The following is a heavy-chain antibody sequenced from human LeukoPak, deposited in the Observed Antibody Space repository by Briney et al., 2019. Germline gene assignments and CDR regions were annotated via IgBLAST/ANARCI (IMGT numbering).Heavy chain of an antibody. J-gene: IGHJ3*02. Sequence: GGSLRLSCAASGFTFSTFAMIWVRQPPGKGLEWVSSIFPSGGEIHYADSVRGRFTISRDNSKNTLYLQMNSLRAEDTAVYYCARDLKGIAVADNAFDIWGQGTMVTVSS. V-gene: IGHV3-23*01. CDR3: ARDLKGIAVADNAFDI. CDR1: GFTFSTFA. CDR2: IFPSGGEI. D-gene: IGHD6-19*01.